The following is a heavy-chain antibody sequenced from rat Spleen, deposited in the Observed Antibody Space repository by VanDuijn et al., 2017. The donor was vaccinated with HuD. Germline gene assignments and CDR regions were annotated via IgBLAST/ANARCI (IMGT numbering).Heavy chain of an antibody. D-gene: IGHD1-9*01. CDR2: ISSNGST. V-gene: IGHV2S12*01. CDR3: ARWYGYNYFDY. CDR1: GFSLTSNG. J-gene: IGHJ2*01. Sequence: QVQLKESGPGLVQPSQTLSLTCTVSGFSLTSNGVSWVRQPPGKGLEWIAAISSNGSTYYNSALTSRLSISRDTSKSQVFLKMNSLKTEDTAMYFCARWYGYNYFDYWGQGVMVTVSS.